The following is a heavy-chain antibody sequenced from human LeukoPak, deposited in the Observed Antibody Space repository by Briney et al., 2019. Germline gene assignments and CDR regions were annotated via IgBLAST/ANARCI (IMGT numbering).Heavy chain of an antibody. CDR2: INHTGST. D-gene: IGHD4-17*01. Sequence: SETLSLTCAVYGGSFSGYYWSWIGHPPGKGLEWSGEINHTGSTHYHPTLKSRVTISVDTSKNQCSLKLSSVTAADTAVYYCARGRTSSLRRPYYFDYWGEGTLVTVSS. V-gene: IGHV4-34*01. J-gene: IGHJ4*02. CDR3: ARGRTSSLRRPYYFDY. CDR1: GGSFSGYY.